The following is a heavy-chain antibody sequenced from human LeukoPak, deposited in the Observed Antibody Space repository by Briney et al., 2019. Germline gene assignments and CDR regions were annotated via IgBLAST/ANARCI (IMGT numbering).Heavy chain of an antibody. CDR2: IDKKDKGYATAT. CDR3: TRDSGIYNWFDP. CDR1: GFTFSGSA. Sequence: GGSLRLSCAASGFTFSGSAIHWVRQSSGKGLEWVGQIDKKDKGYATATAYAASVKGRFTISRDDSINTAYLQMKSLKTEDTALYYCTRDSGIYNWFDPWGQGTLVTVSS. V-gene: IGHV3-73*01. J-gene: IGHJ5*02. D-gene: IGHD1-26*01.